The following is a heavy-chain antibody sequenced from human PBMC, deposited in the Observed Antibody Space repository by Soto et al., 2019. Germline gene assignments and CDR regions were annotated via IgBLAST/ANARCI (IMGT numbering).Heavy chain of an antibody. D-gene: IGHD3-16*01. CDR2: IDPSDSFT. CDR1: GYRFSDYW. J-gene: IGHJ3*02. V-gene: IGHV5-10-1*04. Sequence: GESLKISCQGSGYRFSDYWIHWVRQVPGKGLEWMGKIDPSDSFTTYSPSFQGRVTISIDKSINTAFLRWTGLKSSDTAMYYCANLPFTFGSVDVFDIWGQGTMVTVSS. CDR3: ANLPFTFGSVDVFDI.